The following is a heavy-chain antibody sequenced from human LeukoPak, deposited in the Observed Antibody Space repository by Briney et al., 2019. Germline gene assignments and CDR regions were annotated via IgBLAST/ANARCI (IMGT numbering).Heavy chain of an antibody. V-gene: IGHV3-7*01. CDR3: ARDPYSGSYSDYYYYYMDV. D-gene: IGHD1-26*01. CDR2: IKEDGGER. CDR1: GFTFSNYW. Sequence: GGSLRLSCAASGFTFSNYWMSWVRQAPGKGLEWVANIKEDGGERYYVDSVKGRFTISRDNAKNSLYLQLNSLRAEDTAVYYCARDPYSGSYSDYYYYYMDVWGKGTTVTVSS. J-gene: IGHJ6*03.